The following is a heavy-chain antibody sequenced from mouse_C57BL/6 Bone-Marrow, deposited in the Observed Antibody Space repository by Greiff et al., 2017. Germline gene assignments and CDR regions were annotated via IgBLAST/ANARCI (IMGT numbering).Heavy chain of an antibody. J-gene: IGHJ1*03. CDR3: ARHRRGYGRSYWYFDG. CDR2: IYPSDSET. Sequence: QVQLQQPGAELVRPGSSVKLSCKASGYTFTSYWMDWVKQRPGQGLEWIGNIYPSDSETHYNQKFKDKATLTVDKSSSTAYMQLSSLTSEDSAVYYGARHRRGYGRSYWYFDGWGTVTTVTGSS. CDR1: GYTFTSYW. D-gene: IGHD1-1*01. V-gene: IGHV1-61*01.